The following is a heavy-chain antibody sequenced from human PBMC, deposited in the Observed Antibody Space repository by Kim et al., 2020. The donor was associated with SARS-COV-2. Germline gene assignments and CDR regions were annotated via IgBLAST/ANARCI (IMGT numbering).Heavy chain of an antibody. V-gene: IGHV3-7*01. J-gene: IGHJ3*02. Sequence: SEKYYVDSVKGRFTISRDNAKNSLYLQMNSLRAEDTAVYYCARGEGAFDIWGQGTMVTVSS. CDR2: SEK. CDR3: ARGEGAFDI.